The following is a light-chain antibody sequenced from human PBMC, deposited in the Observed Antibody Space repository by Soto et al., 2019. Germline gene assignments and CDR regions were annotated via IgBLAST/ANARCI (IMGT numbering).Light chain of an antibody. Sequence: VLTPSPGTLSLSPGERATLSCRASQSVSSSYLAWYQQKPGQAPNLLIYDASNRATGIPARFSGSGSGTDFTLTISSLEPEDFAVYYCQQRSSWPLTFGQGTRLEIK. V-gene: IGKV3D-20*02. CDR1: QSVSSSY. CDR2: DAS. CDR3: QQRSSWPLT. J-gene: IGKJ5*01.